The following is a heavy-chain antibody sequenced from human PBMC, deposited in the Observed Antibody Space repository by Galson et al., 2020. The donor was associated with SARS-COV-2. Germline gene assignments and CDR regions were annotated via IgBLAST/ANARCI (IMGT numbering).Heavy chain of an antibody. CDR2: INHSGST. CDR3: ARDGFRLTPALCYYYFYGMDV. V-gene: IGHV4-34*01. CDR1: GGSFSGYY. D-gene: IGHD3-10*01. J-gene: IGHJ6*02. Sequence: SQASETLSLTCAVYGGSFSGYYWSWIRQPPGKGLEWIGEINHSGSTNYNPSLKSRVTISVDTSKNQFSLKLSSVTAADTAVYYCARDGFRLTPALCYYYFYGMDVWGQGTTVTVSS.